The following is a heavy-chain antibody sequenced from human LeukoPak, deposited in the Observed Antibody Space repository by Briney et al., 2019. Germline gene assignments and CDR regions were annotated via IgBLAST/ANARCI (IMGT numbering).Heavy chain of an antibody. CDR2: ISSSSSYI. CDR3: ARDYLSMIHAFDI. J-gene: IGHJ3*02. V-gene: IGHV3-21*01. D-gene: IGHD5/OR15-5a*01. Sequence: GGSLRLSCAASGFTFSSYSMNWVRQAPGKGLEWVSSISSSSSYIYYADSVKGRFTISRDNAKNSLYLQMNSLRAEDTAVYYCARDYLSMIHAFDIWGQGTMVTVSS. CDR1: GFTFSSYS.